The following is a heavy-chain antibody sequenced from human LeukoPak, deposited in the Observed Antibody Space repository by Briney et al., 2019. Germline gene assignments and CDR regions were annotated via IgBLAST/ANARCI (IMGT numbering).Heavy chain of an antibody. CDR1: GFTFDDYG. D-gene: IGHD3-22*01. CDR3: ARDGWVYDSSGHGMDV. Sequence: GGSLRLSCAASGFTFDDYGMSWVRQAPGKGLEWVSGINWNGGSTGYADSVKGRFTTSRDNAKNSLYLQMNSLRAEDTALYHCARDGWVYDSSGHGMDVWGQGTTVTVSS. V-gene: IGHV3-20*01. J-gene: IGHJ6*02. CDR2: INWNGGST.